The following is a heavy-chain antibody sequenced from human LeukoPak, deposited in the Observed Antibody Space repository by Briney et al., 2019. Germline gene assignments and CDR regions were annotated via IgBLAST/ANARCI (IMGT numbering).Heavy chain of an antibody. Sequence: SETLSLTCTVSGGSIINYYWSWIRQPPGKGLEWIGYIYSSGSINYNPSLKSRVTILVDTSKNQFSLKLSSVTTADTAVYYCASAREFWFDPWGQGTLVTVSS. V-gene: IGHV4-59*01. CDR1: GGSIINYY. CDR3: ASAREFWFDP. CDR2: IYSSGSI. D-gene: IGHD2/OR15-2a*01. J-gene: IGHJ5*02.